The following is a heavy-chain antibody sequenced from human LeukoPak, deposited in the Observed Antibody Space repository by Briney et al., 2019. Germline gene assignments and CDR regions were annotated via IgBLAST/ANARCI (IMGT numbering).Heavy chain of an antibody. CDR2: ISCYNGDT. CDR1: GYTFNSHG. J-gene: IGHJ4*02. CDR3: AREQFLSPELSGSYSSTQNDY. V-gene: IGHV1-18*04. Sequence: ASVKVSCKASGYTFNSHGIGWVRQAPGQGLEWMGWISCYNGDTNYGQKFQGRVTLTTDRTTDTAYLELRNLGSDDTAVYYCAREQFLSPELSGSYSSTQNDYWGQGTLVTVSS. D-gene: IGHD1-26*01.